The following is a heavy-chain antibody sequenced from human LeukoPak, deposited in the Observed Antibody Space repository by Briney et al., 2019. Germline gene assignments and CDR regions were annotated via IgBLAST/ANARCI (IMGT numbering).Heavy chain of an antibody. J-gene: IGHJ4*02. D-gene: IGHD2-8*01. CDR2: IYYSGST. Sequence: PSETLSLTCTVSGGSISSSSYYWGWIRQPPGKGLEWIGSIYYSGSTYYNPSLKSRDTISVDTSKNQFSLKLSSVTAADTAVYYCARGMVYAMNYFDYWGQGTLVTVSS. CDR3: ARGMVYAMNYFDY. V-gene: IGHV4-39*07. CDR1: GGSISSSSYY.